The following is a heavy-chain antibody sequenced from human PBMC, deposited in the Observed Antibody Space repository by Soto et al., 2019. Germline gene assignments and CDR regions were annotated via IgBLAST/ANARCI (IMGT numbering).Heavy chain of an antibody. CDR1: GGSISSYY. J-gene: IGHJ4*02. CDR2: MYYSGST. V-gene: IGHV4-59*01. CDR3: ARARGRIAAAGTRFGELDY. Sequence: SETLSLTCNVSGGSISSYYWSWIRQAPGKGLEWIGYMYYSGSTNYNPSLKSRVTISVDTSKNQFSLNLSSVTAADTAVYYCARARGRIAAAGTRFGELDYWGQGTLVTVSS. D-gene: IGHD6-13*01.